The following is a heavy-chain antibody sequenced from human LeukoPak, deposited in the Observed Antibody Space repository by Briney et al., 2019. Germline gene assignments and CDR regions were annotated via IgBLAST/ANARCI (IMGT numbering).Heavy chain of an antibody. J-gene: IGHJ4*02. Sequence: GGSLRLSCVASGFAFSAYSMNWVRQAPGKGLEWVSSINYSGTYIIYADSMKGRFTISRDNSKSTLSLQMNSLRAEDTAIYYCATYRQVLLPFESWGQGTLVTVSS. CDR3: ATYRQVLLPFES. CDR2: INYSGTYI. D-gene: IGHD2-8*02. V-gene: IGHV3-21*04. CDR1: GFAFSAYS.